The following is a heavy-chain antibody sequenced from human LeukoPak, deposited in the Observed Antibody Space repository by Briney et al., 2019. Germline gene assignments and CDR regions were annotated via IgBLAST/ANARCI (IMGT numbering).Heavy chain of an antibody. D-gene: IGHD4-17*01. CDR2: SSPNSGDT. Sequence: ASVKVSCKASGYTFIGNYMHWVRQAPGQGLEWMGWSSPNSGDTNYTQNFQGRVTMTRDTSISTAYMVLSRLRSDDTAVYYCARGSPHGDPLDYWGQGTLVTVSS. CDR1: GYTFIGNY. CDR3: ARGSPHGDPLDY. V-gene: IGHV1-2*02. J-gene: IGHJ4*02.